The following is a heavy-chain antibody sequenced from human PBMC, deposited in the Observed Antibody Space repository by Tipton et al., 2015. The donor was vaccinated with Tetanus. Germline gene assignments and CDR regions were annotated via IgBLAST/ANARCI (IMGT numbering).Heavy chain of an antibody. J-gene: IGHJ5*02. D-gene: IGHD3-3*01. V-gene: IGHV4-34*01. CDR1: GGSFSGYY. Sequence: TLSLTCAVYGGSFSGYYWSWIRQTPGKGLEWIGEINHSGGTNYNPSLKSRVTISVDSSKNQFSLKLSSVTAADTAVYFCAGVLRSESVGWFDPWGQGTLVTVSS. CDR3: AGVLRSESVGWFDP. CDR2: INHSGGT.